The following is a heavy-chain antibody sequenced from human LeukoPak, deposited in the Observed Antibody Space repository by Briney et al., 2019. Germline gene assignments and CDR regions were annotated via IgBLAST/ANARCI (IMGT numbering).Heavy chain of an antibody. V-gene: IGHV1-46*01. CDR1: GYTFTSYY. J-gene: IGHJ6*03. CDR2: INPSGGST. CDR3: AREASIVGATTAYYYYMDV. Sequence: ASVKVSFTASGYTFTSYYMHWVRQAPGQGLEWMGIINPSGGSTSYAQKFQGRVTMTRDTSTSTVYMELSSLRSEDTAVYYCAREASIVGATTAYYYYMDVWGKGTTVTISS. D-gene: IGHD1-26*01.